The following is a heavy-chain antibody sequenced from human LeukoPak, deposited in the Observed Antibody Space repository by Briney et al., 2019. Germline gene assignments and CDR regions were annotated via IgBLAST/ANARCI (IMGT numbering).Heavy chain of an antibody. CDR2: IRSKVYGGTT. Sequence: PGGSLRLSCTASGFTFGDYAMSWFRQAPGKGLEWVGFIRSKVYGGTTEYAASVKGRFTISRDDSKSIAYLQMNSLKTEDTAVYYCTREIAAARYYYYYYYMDVWGKGTTVTVSS. D-gene: IGHD6-13*01. V-gene: IGHV3-49*03. CDR1: GFTFGDYA. CDR3: TREIAAARYYYYYYYMDV. J-gene: IGHJ6*03.